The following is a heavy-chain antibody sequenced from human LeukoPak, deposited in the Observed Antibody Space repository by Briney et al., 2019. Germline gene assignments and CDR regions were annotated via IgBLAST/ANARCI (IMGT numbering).Heavy chain of an antibody. J-gene: IGHJ4*02. CDR1: GYTFTDYY. CDR3: ARPLTGTSWYYFDY. V-gene: IGHV1-2*02. D-gene: IGHD1-7*01. CDR2: INPNSADT. Sequence: ASVTVSCKASGYTFTDYYVHWVRQAPGQGLEWMGWINPNSADTSYAQKFRGRVIMTRDTSINTAYVVLSGLKSDDTAVYYCARPLTGTSWYYFDYWGQGTLVTVSS.